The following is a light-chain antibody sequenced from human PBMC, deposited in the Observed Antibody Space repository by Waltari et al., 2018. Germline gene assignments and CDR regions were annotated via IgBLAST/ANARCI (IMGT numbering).Light chain of an antibody. CDR2: AAS. V-gene: IGKV1-6*02. J-gene: IGKJ4*01. CDR3: LQDYTYPLT. CDR1: QDIKND. Sequence: AIQMTQSPSSLSASVGDRVTITCRASQDIKNDLGWYQKKPDTAPKFLIHAASSLQRAVPSRFSGGGSGTNFTLTISSLQPEDFATYYCLQDYTYPLTFGGGTKVEIK.